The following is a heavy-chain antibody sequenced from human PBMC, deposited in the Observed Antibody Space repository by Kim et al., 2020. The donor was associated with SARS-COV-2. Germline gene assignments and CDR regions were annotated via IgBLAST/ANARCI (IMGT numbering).Heavy chain of an antibody. CDR3: AREPYDISSYGAFVY. Sequence: GGSLRLSCVGSGFAFSTSWMTWVRQVPGKGLEWVANIKEDGRDTYYVDSVKGRFTISRDNAKSSVYLQMNSLRAEDTAVDYCAREPYDISSYGAFVYWC. CDR1: GFAFSTSW. V-gene: IGHV3-7*01. D-gene: IGHD3-22*01. CDR2: IKEDGRDT. J-gene: IGHJ4*01.